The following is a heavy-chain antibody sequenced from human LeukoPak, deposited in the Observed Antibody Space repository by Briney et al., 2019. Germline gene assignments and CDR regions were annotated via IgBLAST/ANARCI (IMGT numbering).Heavy chain of an antibody. CDR3: ARLVVYMAVAGSFDY. D-gene: IGHD6-19*01. V-gene: IGHV4-61*01. J-gene: IGHJ4*02. Sequence: SETLSLTCTVSGVSVSSCSYYWSWLRQPPGQGLVWLGYIYYSGSTNYNPSLKRRVTISVDTSKNQFSLKLSPVTAAGTAVSYCARLVVYMAVAGSFDYWGQGTLVTVSS. CDR1: GVSVSSCSYY. CDR2: IYYSGST.